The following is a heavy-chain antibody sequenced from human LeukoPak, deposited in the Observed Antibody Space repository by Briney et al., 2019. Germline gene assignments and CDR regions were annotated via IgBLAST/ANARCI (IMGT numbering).Heavy chain of an antibody. CDR3: ARDPSYSENLDY. J-gene: IGHJ4*02. Sequence: GGSLRLSCAASGFTFSSYAMHWVRQAPGKGLEWVAVISYDGSNKYYADSVKGRFTISRDNSKNTLYLQMNSLRAEDTAVYYCARDPSYSENLDYWGQGTLVTVSS. CDR1: GFTFSSYA. V-gene: IGHV3-30*04. CDR2: ISYDGSNK. D-gene: IGHD1-26*01.